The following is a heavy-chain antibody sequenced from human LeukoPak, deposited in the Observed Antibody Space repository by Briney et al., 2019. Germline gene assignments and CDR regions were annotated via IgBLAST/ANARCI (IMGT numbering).Heavy chain of an antibody. D-gene: IGHD3-10*02. CDR2: ISSSSSTI. Sequence: PGGSLRLSCAASGVTFSSYSMNWVRQAPGRGLEWVSYISSSSSTIYYADSAKGRFTISRDNAKNSLYLQMNSLRAEDTAVYYCAELGITMIGGVWGKGTTVTISS. CDR1: GVTFSSYS. CDR3: AELGITMIGGV. V-gene: IGHV3-48*04. J-gene: IGHJ6*04.